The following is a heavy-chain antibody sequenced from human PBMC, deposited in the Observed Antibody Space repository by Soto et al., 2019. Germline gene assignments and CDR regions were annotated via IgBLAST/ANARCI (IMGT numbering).Heavy chain of an antibody. J-gene: IGHJ4*02. D-gene: IGHD2-15*01. Sequence: EVQLVESGGGLVQPGGSLRRSCAASGFTFSSYSMNWVRQAPGKGLEWVSYISSSSSTIYYAASVKGRVTISRANAKSSLYLQMTSLRAEDTAVSYCARDPGRSPLDYWGQGTLVTVSS. CDR1: GFTFSSYS. V-gene: IGHV3-48*04. CDR2: ISSSSSTI. CDR3: ARDPGRSPLDY.